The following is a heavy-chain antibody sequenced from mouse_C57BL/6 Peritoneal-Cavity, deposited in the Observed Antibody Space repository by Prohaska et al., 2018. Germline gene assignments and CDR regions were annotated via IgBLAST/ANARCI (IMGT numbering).Heavy chain of an antibody. Sequence: EVQLVESGGGLVKPGGSLKLSCAASGFTFSDYGMHWVRQAPEKGLEWVAYISSGSSTIYYADTVKGRLTISRDNAKNTLFLQMTSLRSEDTAMYYCARVHGSAWFAYWGQGTLVTVSA. CDR3: ARVHGSAWFAY. D-gene: IGHD2-2*01. CDR2: ISSGSSTI. CDR1: GFTFSDYG. J-gene: IGHJ3*01. V-gene: IGHV5-17*01.